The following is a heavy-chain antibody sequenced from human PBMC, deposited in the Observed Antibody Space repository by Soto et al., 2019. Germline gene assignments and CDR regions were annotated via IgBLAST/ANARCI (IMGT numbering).Heavy chain of an antibody. Sequence: PGGSLRLSCAASGFTFSSYWMHWVRQAPGKGLVWVSRMNEDGGTTDYADSVKGRFTISRDNAKNRLYLQMNSLRIEDTAVYYCASDLSGRADVWGQGTTVTSP. CDR2: MNEDGGTT. J-gene: IGHJ6*02. D-gene: IGHD3-10*01. V-gene: IGHV3-74*01. CDR3: ASDLSGRADV. CDR1: GFTFSSYW.